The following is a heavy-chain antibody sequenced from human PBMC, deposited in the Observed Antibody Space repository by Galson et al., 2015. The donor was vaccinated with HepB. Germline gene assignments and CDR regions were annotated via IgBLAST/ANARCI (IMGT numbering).Heavy chain of an antibody. Sequence: SVKVSCKASGYTFTTYSMHWVRQAPGQGLEWMGWINAGDGDTKYSQKFQGRVTISRDTSASTAFMELTSLKSEDTAVYYCAVVTGDYWGQGTLVTVSS. CDR3: AVVTGDY. J-gene: IGHJ4*02. CDR2: INAGDGDT. CDR1: GYTFTTYS. D-gene: IGHD4-23*01. V-gene: IGHV1-3*01.